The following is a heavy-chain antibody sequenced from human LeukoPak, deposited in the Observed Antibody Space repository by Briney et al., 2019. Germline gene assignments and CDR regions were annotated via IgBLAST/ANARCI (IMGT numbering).Heavy chain of an antibody. CDR3: ARDWGYDSSGYWQKYFDT. V-gene: IGHV3-23*01. CDR2: SGGGT. D-gene: IGHD3-22*01. Sequence: GGSLRLSCAASGFTFSNYAMAWVRHAPGKWLEWLSTSGGGTYYADSVKGRFTISRDSSKNTLYLQMNSLRAEDTAVYYCARDWGYDSSGYWQKYFDTWGQGTLVTVSS. J-gene: IGHJ4*02. CDR1: GFTFSNYA.